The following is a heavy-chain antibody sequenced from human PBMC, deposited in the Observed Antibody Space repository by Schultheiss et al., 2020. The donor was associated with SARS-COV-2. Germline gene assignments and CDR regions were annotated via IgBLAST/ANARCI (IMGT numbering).Heavy chain of an antibody. CDR3: ARDLGRVAANWFDP. CDR1: GYTFTSYG. CDR2: ISAYNGNT. J-gene: IGHJ5*02. Sequence: ASVKVSCKASGYTFTSYGISWVRLAPGQGLEWMGWISAYNGNTNYAQKLQGRVTMTTDTSTSTAYMELRSLRSDDTAVYYCARDLGRVAANWFDPWGQGTLVTVSS. V-gene: IGHV1-18*01. D-gene: IGHD6-19*01.